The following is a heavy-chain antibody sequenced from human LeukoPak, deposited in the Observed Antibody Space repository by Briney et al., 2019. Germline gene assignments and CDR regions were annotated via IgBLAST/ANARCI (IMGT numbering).Heavy chain of an antibody. V-gene: IGHV1-18*04. CDR1: GYTFVTYS. J-gene: IGHJ4*02. CDR3: ARAVPRYSSSWYQYYFDY. CDR2: ISPYNGNK. Sequence: GASVKVSCTASGYTFVTYSINWVRQAPGQGLEWMGWISPYNGNKKYAQKFQGRVTMTTDTSTSTAYMELRSLRSDDTAVYYCARAVPRYSSSWYQYYFDYWGQGTLVTVSS. D-gene: IGHD6-13*01.